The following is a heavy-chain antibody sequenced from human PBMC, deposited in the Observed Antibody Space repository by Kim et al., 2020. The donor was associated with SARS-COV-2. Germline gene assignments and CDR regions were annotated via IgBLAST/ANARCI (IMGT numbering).Heavy chain of an antibody. CDR1: GFTFSSYA. CDR3: AKVAGIAAPGAPYYYYGMDV. J-gene: IGHJ6*02. Sequence: GGSLRLSCAASGFTFSSYAMSWVRQAPGKGLEWVSVIYSGGSSTYYADSVKGRFTISRDNSKNTLYLQMNSLRAEDTAVYYCAKVAGIAAPGAPYYYYGMDVWGQGTTVTVSS. V-gene: IGHV3-23*03. D-gene: IGHD6-6*01. CDR2: IYSGGSST.